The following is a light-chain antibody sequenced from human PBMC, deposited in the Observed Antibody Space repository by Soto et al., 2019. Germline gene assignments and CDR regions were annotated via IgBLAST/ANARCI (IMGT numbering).Light chain of an antibody. CDR2: DAS. CDR1: QSVDSK. Sequence: EIVMTQSPATLSVSPEERAIFSCRASQSVDSKLAWYQQKLGQAPRLLIYDASTRATGIPARFSGSGSGAEFTITISSLQSEDFAIYYCQQYYVWNTFGGGTKV. V-gene: IGKV3D-15*01. J-gene: IGKJ4*01. CDR3: QQYYVWNT.